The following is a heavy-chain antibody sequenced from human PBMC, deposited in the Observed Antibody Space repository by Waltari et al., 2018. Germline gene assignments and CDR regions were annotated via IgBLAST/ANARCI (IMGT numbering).Heavy chain of an antibody. CDR3: ARGEYYGSGTSPHHFDI. V-gene: IGHV3-13*01. J-gene: IGHJ3*02. CDR1: GFTFSRYD. CDR2: IDTAGDT. D-gene: IGHD3-10*01. Sequence: EVQLVESGGGLVQPGGSLRLSCAASGFTFSRYDMHWVRQATGKGLEWVAAIDTAGDTYYPGSVKGRVTISREKAKNSLYLQLNSLRAGDTAVYYCARGEYYGSGTSPHHFDIWGQGTVVTVSS.